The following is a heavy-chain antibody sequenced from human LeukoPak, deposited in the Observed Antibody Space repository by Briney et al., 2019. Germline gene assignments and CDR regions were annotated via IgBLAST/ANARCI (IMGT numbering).Heavy chain of an antibody. CDR1: GFTFSTYE. V-gene: IGHV3-48*03. D-gene: IGHD3-10*01. CDR3: ARIGTTARGPAGLDV. CDR2: IASGGGANR. J-gene: IGHJ6*02. Sequence: GGSLRLSCAASGFTFSTYEMNWVRQAPGKGLEWVSYIASGGGANRFYSESVKGRFTISRDNAKNSLYLHMNSLRAEDTGVYYCARIGTTARGPAGLDVWGQGTTVTVSS.